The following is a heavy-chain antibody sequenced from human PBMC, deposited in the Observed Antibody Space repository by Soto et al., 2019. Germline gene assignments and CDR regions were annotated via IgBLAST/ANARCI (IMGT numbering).Heavy chain of an antibody. V-gene: IGHV4-34*01. CDR2: MSHSGGT. CDR3: ARVERGTATTVVDAFDI. CDR1: GGFVTSGSYY. D-gene: IGHD1-1*01. J-gene: IGHJ3*02. Sequence: QVQLQQWGAGLLKPSETLSLTCAVYGGFVTSGSYYWSWIRQPPGKGLEWIGEMSHSGGTHFNPSPKSRVTISVDTSKNQFTLKMSSVTGANTALYYCARVERGTATTVVDAFDIWGQGTMVTVSS.